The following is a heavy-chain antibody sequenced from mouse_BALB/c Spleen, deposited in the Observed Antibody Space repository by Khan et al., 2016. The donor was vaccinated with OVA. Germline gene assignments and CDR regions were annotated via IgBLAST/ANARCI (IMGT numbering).Heavy chain of an antibody. D-gene: IGHD3-3*01. CDR1: GYSFTTYY. CDR3: SMGTFDY. J-gene: IGHJ3*01. Sequence: VQLKESGPELMKPGASVKISCKASGYSFTTYYMHWVKQSHGKSLEWIGYIDPFNGGNDYNQKFKGKATLTVDKSSSTAYMHLSSLTSEDSAVYYCSMGTFDYWGQGTLVTVSA. CDR2: IDPFNGGN. V-gene: IGHV1-34*01.